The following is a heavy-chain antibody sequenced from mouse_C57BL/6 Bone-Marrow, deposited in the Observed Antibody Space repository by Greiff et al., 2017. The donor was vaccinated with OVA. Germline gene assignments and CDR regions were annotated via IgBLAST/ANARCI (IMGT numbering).Heavy chain of an antibody. J-gene: IGHJ2*01. V-gene: IGHV1-80*01. CDR3: AVITTP. D-gene: IGHD1-1*01. Sequence: VQLVESGAELVKPGASVKISCKASGYAFSSYWLNWVKPRPGKGLEWIGQLHPGDGDTNYTGQFTGKATLTADKSSSTAYMQLSSLTSEDSAVYFCAVITTPWGQGTTLTVSS. CDR2: LHPGDGDT. CDR1: GYAFSSYW.